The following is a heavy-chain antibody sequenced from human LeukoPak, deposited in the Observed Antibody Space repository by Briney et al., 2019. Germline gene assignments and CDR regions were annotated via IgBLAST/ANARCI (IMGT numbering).Heavy chain of an antibody. CDR2: IGHGGGT. J-gene: IGHJ4*02. V-gene: IGHV4-34*01. Sequence: SETLALTCAVDGGSFSGYYWTFVRQTPGKGLEWIGEIGHGGGTNYHPSLKSRVSISIDTSKKQFSLRLSSVTAADTAVYYCVRVPEGDSRPCDSWGQGTLVTVSS. D-gene: IGHD2-21*01. CDR1: GGSFSGYY. CDR3: VRVPEGDSRPCDS.